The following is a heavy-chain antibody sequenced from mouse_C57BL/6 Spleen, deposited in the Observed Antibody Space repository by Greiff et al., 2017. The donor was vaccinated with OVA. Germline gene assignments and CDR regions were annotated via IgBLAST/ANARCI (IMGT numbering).Heavy chain of an antibody. D-gene: IGHD1-1*01. Sequence: VQLKESVAELVRPGASVKLSCTASGFNIKNTYMHWVKQRPEQGLEWIGRIDPANGNTKYAPKFQGKATITADTSSNTAYLQLSSLTSEDTAIYYCANDYYGSSYAMDYWGQGTSVTVSS. CDR1: GFNIKNTY. CDR3: ANDYYGSSYAMDY. J-gene: IGHJ4*01. CDR2: IDPANGNT. V-gene: IGHV14-3*01.